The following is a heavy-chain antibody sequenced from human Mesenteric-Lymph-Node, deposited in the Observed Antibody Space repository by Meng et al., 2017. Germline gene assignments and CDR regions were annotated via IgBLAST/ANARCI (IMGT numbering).Heavy chain of an antibody. Sequence: QLQESGPGLVEPSQTLSLTCTVSGGSMSSGNYYWSWIRQPPGKGLEWIGYIHHSGSAYYNPSLKSRVSISVDTSKNQFSLNLNSMTAADTAVYYCASFDHIPRRNYFDYWGQGTLVTVSS. D-gene: IGHD2-21*01. J-gene: IGHJ4*02. V-gene: IGHV4-30-4*01. CDR3: ASFDHIPRRNYFDY. CDR1: GGSMSSGNYY. CDR2: IHHSGSA.